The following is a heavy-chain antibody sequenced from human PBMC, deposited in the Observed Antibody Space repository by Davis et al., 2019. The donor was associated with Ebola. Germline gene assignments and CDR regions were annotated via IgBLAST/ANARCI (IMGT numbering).Heavy chain of an antibody. J-gene: IGHJ6*02. Sequence: ASVKVSCKASGYTFTSYYMHWVRQAPGQGLEWMGIINPSGGSTSYAQKFQGRVTMTRDTSTSTVYMELSSLRSEDTAAYYCAGCFEYYYYGMDVWGQGTTVTVSS. CDR2: INPSGGST. V-gene: IGHV1-46*01. D-gene: IGHD2-15*01. CDR3: AGCFEYYYYGMDV. CDR1: GYTFTSYY.